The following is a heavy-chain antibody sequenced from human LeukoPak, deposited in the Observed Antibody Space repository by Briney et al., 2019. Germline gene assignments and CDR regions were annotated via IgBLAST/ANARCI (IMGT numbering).Heavy chain of an antibody. CDR2: IGLGSGDT. V-gene: IGHV1-58*01. J-gene: IGHJ5*02. CDR1: GFTFSSST. Sequence: GTSVKVSCKTSGFTFSSSTVQWVRQARGQRLEWLGWIGLGSGDTKCAQRVQERLTLTRDMSTNTAYMELSSLRSEDTAVYYCVAERYSDGCCWFDPWGQGTLVTVSS. CDR3: VAERYSDGCCWFDP. D-gene: IGHD6-25*01.